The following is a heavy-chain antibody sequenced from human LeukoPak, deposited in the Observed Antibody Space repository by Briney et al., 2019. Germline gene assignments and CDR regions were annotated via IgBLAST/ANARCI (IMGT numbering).Heavy chain of an antibody. Sequence: GGSLRLSCAASAFSLSAYNMNWVRQAPGKGLVWVSRINSDGFSITYADSVKGRFTISRDNAKNTLYLHMNSLRGEDTAVYYCARFYGGSAFDIWGQGTMVTVSS. CDR1: AFSLSAYN. CDR3: ARFYGGSAFDI. D-gene: IGHD3-16*01. CDR2: INSDGFSI. V-gene: IGHV3-74*01. J-gene: IGHJ3*02.